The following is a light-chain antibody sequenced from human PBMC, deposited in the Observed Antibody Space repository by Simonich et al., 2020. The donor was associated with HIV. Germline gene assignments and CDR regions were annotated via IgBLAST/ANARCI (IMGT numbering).Light chain of an antibody. V-gene: IGLV2-8*01. J-gene: IGLJ2*01. CDR1: SSDVGGDNY. CDR2: EVS. CDR3: SSYSGSNNLV. Sequence: QSALTQPPSASGSPGQSVTISCTGTSSDVGGDNYVSWYQQHPGKAPKLMIYEVSGRPSGVPDRFSGSKSGNTASLTVSGLQAEDEADYYCSSYSGSNNLVFGGGTNLTVL.